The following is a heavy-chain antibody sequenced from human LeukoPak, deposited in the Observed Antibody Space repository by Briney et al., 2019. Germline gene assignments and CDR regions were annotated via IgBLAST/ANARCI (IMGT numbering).Heavy chain of an antibody. CDR2: IYYSGST. V-gene: IGHV4-61*01. D-gene: IGHD2-2*01. J-gene: IGHJ5*02. Sequence: SETLSLTCTVSGGSVSSGSYYWSWIRQPPGKGLEWIGYIYYSGSTNYNPSLKSRVTISVDTSKNQFSLKLSSVTAADTAVYYCATLGCSSISCYVEWFDPWGQGTLVTVSS. CDR1: GGSVSSGSYY. CDR3: ATLGCSSISCYVEWFDP.